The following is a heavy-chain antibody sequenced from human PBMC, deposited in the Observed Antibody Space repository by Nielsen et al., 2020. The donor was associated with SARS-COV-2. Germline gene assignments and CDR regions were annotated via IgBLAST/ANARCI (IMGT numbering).Heavy chain of an antibody. CDR2: INSDGSST. Sequence: GESLKISCAASGFTFSSYWMHWVRQAPGKGLVWVSRINSDGSSTSYADSVKGRFTISRDNAKNSLYLQMNSLRAEDTAVYYCARDSLGVRGMQPFDYWGQGTLVTVSS. CDR3: ARDSLGVRGMQPFDY. J-gene: IGHJ4*02. V-gene: IGHV3-74*01. CDR1: GFTFSSYW. D-gene: IGHD3-10*01.